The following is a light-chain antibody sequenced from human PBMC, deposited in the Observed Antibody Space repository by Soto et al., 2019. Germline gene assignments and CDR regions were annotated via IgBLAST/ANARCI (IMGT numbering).Light chain of an antibody. CDR2: GAS. V-gene: IGKV3-15*01. CDR3: QQYNNWPPYT. Sequence: EIVMTQSPATLSVSPGERATLSCRASQSVSNNLAWYQQKPGQAPRLLIYGASTRATGIPTRFSGSGSGTEFTLTINSLQSEDFAVYYCQQYNNWPPYTFGQGTKLEIK. CDR1: QSVSNN. J-gene: IGKJ2*01.